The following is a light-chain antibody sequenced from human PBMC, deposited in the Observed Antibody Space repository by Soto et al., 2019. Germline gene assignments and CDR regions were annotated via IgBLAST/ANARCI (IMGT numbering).Light chain of an antibody. CDR2: GAS. CDR3: QQYNHWALT. CDR1: QYVSAN. J-gene: IGKJ4*01. Sequence: VVMTQSPATLSVSPGERATLSCRASQYVSANLAWYQQKPGQAPRLLLYGASTRATAVPARVSGSWSGTDFTLPINSLQSEDSAVYDCQQYNHWALTVGGGTKVVI. V-gene: IGKV3-15*01.